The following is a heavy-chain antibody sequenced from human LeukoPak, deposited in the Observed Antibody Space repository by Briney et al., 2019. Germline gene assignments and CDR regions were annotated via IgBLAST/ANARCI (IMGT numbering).Heavy chain of an antibody. J-gene: IGHJ6*02. Sequence: GASVKVSCKASGYTFTSYGISWVRQAPGQELEWMGWISAYNGNTNYAQKLQGRVTMTTDTSTSTAYMELRSLRSDDTAVYYCARGRYCSSTSCYTDQYYYYGMDVWGQGTTVTVSS. V-gene: IGHV1-18*01. CDR1: GYTFTSYG. CDR2: ISAYNGNT. D-gene: IGHD2-2*02. CDR3: ARGRYCSSTSCYTDQYYYYGMDV.